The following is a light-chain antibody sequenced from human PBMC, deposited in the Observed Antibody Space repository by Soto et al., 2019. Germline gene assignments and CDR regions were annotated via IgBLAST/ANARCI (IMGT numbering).Light chain of an antibody. J-gene: IGKJ5*01. Sequence: EIVLTQSPGTLSLSQAEGATLSCRASQSVSSSYIAWYQQRPGQTPSLLIYGASTRATGIPDRFSGSGSGTHFTLTISRLEPGDFAVYYCQHFGGTTFTFGQGTRLEIK. CDR3: QHFGGTTFT. V-gene: IGKV3-20*01. CDR2: GAS. CDR1: QSVSSSY.